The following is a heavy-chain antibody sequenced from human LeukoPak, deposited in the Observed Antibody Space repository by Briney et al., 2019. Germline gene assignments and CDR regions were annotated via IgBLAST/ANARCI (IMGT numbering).Heavy chain of an antibody. D-gene: IGHD6-19*01. V-gene: IGHV4-59*01. Sequence: PSETLSLTCTVSGGSISSYYWSWIRQPPGKGLEWIGYMYYSGSTNYNPSLKSRVTISVDTSKNQFSLKLSSVTAADTAVYYCARLRQAGWLEYYFDYWGQGTLVTVSS. J-gene: IGHJ4*02. CDR2: MYYSGST. CDR1: GGSISSYY. CDR3: ARLRQAGWLEYYFDY.